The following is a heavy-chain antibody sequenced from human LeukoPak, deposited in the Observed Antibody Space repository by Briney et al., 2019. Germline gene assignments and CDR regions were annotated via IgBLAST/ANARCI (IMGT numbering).Heavy chain of an antibody. CDR2: ISSSSSTI. V-gene: IGHV3-48*02. D-gene: IGHD3-10*01. CDR1: GFTFSSYS. J-gene: IGHJ4*02. CDR3: ARDPPYYYGSGSYPHFDY. Sequence: GGSLRLSCAASGFTFSSYSMNWVRQAPGKGLEWVSYISSSSSTIYYADSVKGRFTISRDNAKNSLYLQMNSLRDEDTAVYYCARDPPYYYGSGSYPHFDYWGQGTLVTVSS.